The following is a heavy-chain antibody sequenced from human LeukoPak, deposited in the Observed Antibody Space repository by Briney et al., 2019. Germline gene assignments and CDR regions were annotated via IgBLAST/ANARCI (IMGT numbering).Heavy chain of an antibody. Sequence: GGSLRLSCAASGFTFSSYGMHWVRQAPGKGLEWLSVLYSGGITYYADSVKGRFTISRDNSENTLFLEMNSLRTEDTAVYYCARVDYGSGTYYDNPSYYYGMDVWGQGTTVTVSS. J-gene: IGHJ6*02. CDR3: ARVDYGSGTYYDNPSYYYGMDV. D-gene: IGHD3-10*01. CDR2: LYSGGIT. V-gene: IGHV3-NL1*01. CDR1: GFTFSSYG.